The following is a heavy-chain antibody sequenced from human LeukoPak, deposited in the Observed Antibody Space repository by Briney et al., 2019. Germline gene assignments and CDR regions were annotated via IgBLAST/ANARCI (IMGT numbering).Heavy chain of an antibody. CDR3: ATSPVTTWWFDP. CDR2: IYYSGST. Sequence: SETLSLTCSVSGGSISSYYWSWIRQPPGKGLEWIGYIYYSGSTDYNPSLKSRVTISVDTSKNQFSLKLSSVTASDTAVYYCATSPVTTWWFDPWGQGTLVTVSS. D-gene: IGHD4-17*01. J-gene: IGHJ5*02. V-gene: IGHV4-59*08. CDR1: GGSISSYY.